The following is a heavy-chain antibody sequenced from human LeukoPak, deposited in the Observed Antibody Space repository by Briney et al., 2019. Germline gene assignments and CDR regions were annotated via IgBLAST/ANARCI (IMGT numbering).Heavy chain of an antibody. D-gene: IGHD6-13*01. Sequence: ASVKVSCKASGYTFTGYYMHWVRQAPGQGLERMGWINPNSGGTNYAQKFQGRDTMTRDTSISTAYMELSRLRSDDTAVYYCARTPDWYSSSWFDPWGQGTLVTVSS. J-gene: IGHJ5*02. CDR2: INPNSGGT. CDR1: GYTFTGYY. V-gene: IGHV1-2*02. CDR3: ARTPDWYSSSWFDP.